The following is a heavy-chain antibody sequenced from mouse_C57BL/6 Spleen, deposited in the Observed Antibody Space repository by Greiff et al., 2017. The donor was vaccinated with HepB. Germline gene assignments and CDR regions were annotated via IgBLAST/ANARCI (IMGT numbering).Heavy chain of an antibody. V-gene: IGHV1-82*01. CDR2: IYPGDGDT. J-gene: IGHJ4*01. CDR3: ARGGYYDAMDY. Sequence: VQLQQSGPELVKPGASVKISCKASGYAFSSSWMNWVKQRPGKGLEWIGRIYPGDGDTNYNGKFKGKATLTADKSSSTAYMQLSSLTSEDSAVDFCARGGYYDAMDYWGQGTSVTVSS. D-gene: IGHD2-2*01. CDR1: GYAFSSSW.